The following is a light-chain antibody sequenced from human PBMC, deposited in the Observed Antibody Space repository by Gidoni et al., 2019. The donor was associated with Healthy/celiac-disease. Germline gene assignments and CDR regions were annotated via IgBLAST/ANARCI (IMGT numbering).Light chain of an antibody. J-gene: IGLJ7*01. CDR1: SSDVGGYNY. Sequence: QSALTQPASVSGSPGQSITISCTGTSSDVGGYNYVPWYQQPPGKAPKLMIYDVSNRPSGVSNRFSGSKSGNTASLTISGLQAEDEADYYCSSYTSSSTLAVFGGGTQLTVL. V-gene: IGLV2-14*01. CDR2: DVS. CDR3: SSYTSSSTLAV.